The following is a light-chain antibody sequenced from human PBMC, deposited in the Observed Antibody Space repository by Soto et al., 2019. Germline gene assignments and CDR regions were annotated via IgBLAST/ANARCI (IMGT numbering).Light chain of an antibody. Sequence: DVVMAQSPLSLPVTLGQPASISCRSSQSLLYSNGGTFLPWFHQRPGQSPRRLIYRVSNPGSGVPVRFSGSGSGTNFTLKISRVEAEDVCVYYGMQSTYRPPYTFGQGPRLEI. J-gene: IGKJ2*01. CDR2: RVS. CDR3: MQSTYRPPYT. CDR1: QSLLYSNGGTF. V-gene: IGKV2-30*01.